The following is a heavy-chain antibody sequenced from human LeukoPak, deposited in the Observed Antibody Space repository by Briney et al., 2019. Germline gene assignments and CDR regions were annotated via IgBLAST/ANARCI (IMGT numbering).Heavy chain of an antibody. CDR3: ARGRDGGPPNY. J-gene: IGHJ4*02. CDR2: IYYSGST. V-gene: IGHV4-39*01. Sequence: SETLSLTCTVSGGSISSSSYYWGWIRQPPGKGLEWIGSIYYSGSTYYNPSLKSRVTISVDTSKNQFSLKLSSVTAADTAVYYCARGRDGGPPNYWGQGTLVTVSS. CDR1: GGSISSSSYY. D-gene: IGHD2-15*01.